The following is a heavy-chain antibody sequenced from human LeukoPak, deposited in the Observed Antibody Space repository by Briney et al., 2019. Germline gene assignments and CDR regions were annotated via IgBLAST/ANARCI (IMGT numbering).Heavy chain of an antibody. Sequence: PSETLSLTCAVYGGSFSGYYWSWIRQPPGKGLEWIGEINHSGSTNYNPSLKSRVTISVDTSKNQFSLKLSSVTAADTAVYYCAREGYSSSWPQDYWGQGTLVTVSS. D-gene: IGHD6-13*01. CDR2: INHSGST. CDR3: AREGYSSSWPQDY. V-gene: IGHV4-34*01. CDR1: GGSFSGYY. J-gene: IGHJ4*02.